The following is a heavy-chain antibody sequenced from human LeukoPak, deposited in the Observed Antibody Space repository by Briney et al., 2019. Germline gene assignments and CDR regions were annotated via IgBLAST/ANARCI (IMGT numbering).Heavy chain of an antibody. CDR2: INPSGGST. CDR1: GYTFTSYY. D-gene: IGHD4-17*01. V-gene: IGHV1-46*01. CDR3: ATDRTAVTTGYYYGMDV. Sequence: GASVKVSCKASGYTFTSYYMHWVRQAPGQGLEWMGIINPSGGSTSYAQKFQGRVTMTEDTSTDTAYMELSSLRSEDTAVCYCATDRTAVTTGYYYGMDVWGQGTTVTVSS. J-gene: IGHJ6*02.